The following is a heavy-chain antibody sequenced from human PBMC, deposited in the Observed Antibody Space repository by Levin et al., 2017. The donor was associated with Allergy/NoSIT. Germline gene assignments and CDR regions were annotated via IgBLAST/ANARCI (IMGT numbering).Heavy chain of an antibody. J-gene: IGHJ4*02. CDR1: GLTVSYNY. V-gene: IGHV3-66*02. D-gene: IGHD6-19*01. CDR2: IYTGGAT. CDR3: ARDVSAGSQTFDS. Sequence: GESLKISCNASGLTVSYNYMNWLRQAPGKGLEWVSVIYTGGATYYADTVKGRFTISRDTSKNILYLQMNDLRTEDTATYYCARDVSAGSQTFDSWGQGTLVSVSS.